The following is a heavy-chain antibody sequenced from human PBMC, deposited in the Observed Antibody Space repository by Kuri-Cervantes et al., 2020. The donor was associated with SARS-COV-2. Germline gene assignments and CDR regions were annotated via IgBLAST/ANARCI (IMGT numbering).Heavy chain of an antibody. CDR1: GYTFTSSG. CDR3: VRDGYGDYVDY. Sequence: ASVKVSCKASGYTFTSSGISWVRQAPGQGLEWMGWVSGYNGHTNYAHKLQGRVTMTTDTSTTTAYMELRSLRSDDTAVFYCVRDGYGDYVDYWGQGTLVTVSS. CDR2: VSGYNGHT. J-gene: IGHJ4*02. D-gene: IGHD2-21*01. V-gene: IGHV1-18*04.